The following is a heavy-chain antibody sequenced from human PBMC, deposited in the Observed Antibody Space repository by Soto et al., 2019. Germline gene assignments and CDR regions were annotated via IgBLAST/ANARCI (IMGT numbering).Heavy chain of an antibody. V-gene: IGHV4-4*07. CDR2: IYTSGST. CDR1: GGSISIYY. J-gene: IGHJ4*02. D-gene: IGHD3-10*01. Sequence: QVQLQESGPGLVKPSETPSLTSTVSGGSISIYYWSWIRQPAGKGLEWIGRIYTSGSTNYNPSLKSRVTLSEDTSKNQFSLKLSSVTAADTAVYYCARDITIVRGVIITDYFDYWGQGTLVTVSS. CDR3: ARDITIVRGVIITDYFDY.